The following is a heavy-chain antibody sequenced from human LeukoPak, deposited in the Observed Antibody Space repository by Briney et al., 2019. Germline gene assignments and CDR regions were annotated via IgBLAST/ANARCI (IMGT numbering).Heavy chain of an antibody. CDR3: ARHEGYCSSTSCYPEAFDI. D-gene: IGHD2-2*01. CDR1: GYSFTSYW. CDR2: IYPGDSDT. J-gene: IGHJ3*02. V-gene: IGHV5-51*01. Sequence: GGSLKISCKGSGYSFTSYWIGWVRQMPGKGLEWMGIIYPGDSDTRYSPSFQGQVTISADKSISTAYLQWSSLKASDTAMYYCARHEGYCSSTSCYPEAFDIWGQGTMVTVSS.